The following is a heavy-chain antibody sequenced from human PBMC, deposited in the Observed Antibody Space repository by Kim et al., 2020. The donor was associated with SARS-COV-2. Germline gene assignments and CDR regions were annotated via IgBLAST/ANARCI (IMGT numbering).Heavy chain of an antibody. V-gene: IGHV3-30*18. D-gene: IGHD2-2*01. J-gene: IGHJ6*02. Sequence: GGSLRLSCAASGFTFSSYGMHWVRQAPGKGLEWVAVISYDGSNKYYADSVKGRFTISRDNSKNTLYLQMNSLRAEDTAVYYCAKDHGWGVPAAILGVLDVWGQGTTVTVSS. CDR2: ISYDGSNK. CDR1: GFTFSSYG. CDR3: AKDHGWGVPAAILGVLDV.